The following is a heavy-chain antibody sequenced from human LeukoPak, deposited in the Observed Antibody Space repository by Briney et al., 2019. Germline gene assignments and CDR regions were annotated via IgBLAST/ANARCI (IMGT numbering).Heavy chain of an antibody. CDR2: IYYSGST. CDR1: GGSISSYY. D-gene: IGHD3-22*01. Sequence: SETLSLTCTVSGGSISSYYWSWIRQPPGKGLEWIGHIYYSGSTNYNPSLKSRVTISLDRSKDQFSLKLSSVTAADTAVYYCARVSAVIGGNAFDIWGQGTMVTVSS. J-gene: IGHJ3*02. CDR3: ARVSAVIGGNAFDI. V-gene: IGHV4-59*01.